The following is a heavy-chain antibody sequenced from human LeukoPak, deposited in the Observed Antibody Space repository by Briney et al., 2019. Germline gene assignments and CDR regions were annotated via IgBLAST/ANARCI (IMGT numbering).Heavy chain of an antibody. V-gene: IGHV3-48*01. CDR2: ISSISSTI. D-gene: IGHD2-21*01. J-gene: IGHJ4*02. Sequence: GGSLRLSCAASGFTFSSYSMNWVRQAPGKGLEWVSYISSISSTIYYADSVKGRFTISRDNAKNSLYLQMNSLRAEDTAVYYCARAGACGGDCYIDYWGQGTLVTVSS. CDR1: GFTFSSYS. CDR3: ARAGACGGDCYIDY.